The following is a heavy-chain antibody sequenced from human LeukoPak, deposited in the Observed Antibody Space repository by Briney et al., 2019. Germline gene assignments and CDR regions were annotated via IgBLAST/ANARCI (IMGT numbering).Heavy chain of an antibody. D-gene: IGHD3-22*01. CDR2: IKQDGSEK. Sequence: PGGSLRLSCAASGLTFSSYWMSWVRQAPGKGLEWVANIKQDGSEKYYVDSVKGRFTISRDNAKNSLYLQMNSLRAEDTAVYYCARDLLGYYDSSDYSWDYWGQGTLVTVSS. V-gene: IGHV3-7*01. J-gene: IGHJ4*02. CDR1: GLTFSSYW. CDR3: ARDLLGYYDSSDYSWDY.